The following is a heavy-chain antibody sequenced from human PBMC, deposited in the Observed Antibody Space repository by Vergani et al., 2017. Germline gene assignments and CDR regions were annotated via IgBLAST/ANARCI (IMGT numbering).Heavy chain of an antibody. D-gene: IGHD6-13*01. CDR2: IYYSGST. CDR3: ARHKEQLVPGNYYYYYYMDV. V-gene: IGHV4-39*01. CDR1: GGSIRSTFYY. Sequence: QLQLQESDPGLVKPSETLSLTCTVSGGSIRSTFYYWVWIRQPPGKGLEWIVTIYYSGSTYYNPSLKSRVTISVDTSKNQFSLKLNSVTAADTAVYYCARHKEQLVPGNYYYYYYMDVWGKGTTVTVSS. J-gene: IGHJ6*03.